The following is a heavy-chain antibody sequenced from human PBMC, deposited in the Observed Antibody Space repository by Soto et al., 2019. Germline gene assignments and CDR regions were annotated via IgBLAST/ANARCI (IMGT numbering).Heavy chain of an antibody. V-gene: IGHV4-59*01. CDR2: IYYSGST. CDR1: VGSISIYY. Sequence: TAETLCLACTVSVGSISIYYWSWIRQPPGKGLEWIGYIYYSGSTNYNPSLKSRVTISVDTSKNQFSLKLSSVTAADTAVYYCAREVRKIADGNYYYGMDVWGQGTTVTVSS. J-gene: IGHJ6*01. CDR3: AREVRKIADGNYYYGMDV.